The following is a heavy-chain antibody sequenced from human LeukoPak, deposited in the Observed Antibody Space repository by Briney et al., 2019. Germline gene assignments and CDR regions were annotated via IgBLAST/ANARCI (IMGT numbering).Heavy chain of an antibody. D-gene: IGHD3-22*01. CDR3: AKIYDSSGYIDY. CDR2: ISTSSSYI. J-gene: IGHJ4*02. V-gene: IGHV3-21*04. CDR1: GFTFSSYS. Sequence: PGGSLRLSCAASGFTFSSYSMSWVRQAPGKGLEWVSSISTSSSYIYYADSVNGRFTISRDNAKNSLYLQMNSLRAEDTAVYYCAKIYDSSGYIDYWGQGTLVTVSS.